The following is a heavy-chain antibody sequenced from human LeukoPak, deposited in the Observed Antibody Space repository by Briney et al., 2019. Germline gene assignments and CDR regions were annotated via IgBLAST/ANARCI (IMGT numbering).Heavy chain of an antibody. J-gene: IGHJ4*02. CDR3: ARRAVVTWGLDY. CDR1: GGSIGTYY. V-gene: IGHV4-4*07. CDR2: IYVSGTH. Sequence: TSETLSLTCSLSGGSIGTYYWTWVRQFAGKGLEWIGRIYVSGTHYYNPSLKNRVTMSVDPTNNQFSLKVNSVTAADTAVYYCARRAVVTWGLDYWGQGTLVTVSS. D-gene: IGHD4-23*01.